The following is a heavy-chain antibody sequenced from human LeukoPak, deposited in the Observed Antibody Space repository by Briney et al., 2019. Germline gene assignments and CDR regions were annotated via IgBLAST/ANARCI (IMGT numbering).Heavy chain of an antibody. J-gene: IGHJ6*03. V-gene: IGHV4-39*01. CDR2: IYYSGST. CDR3: ARHVGDIVVVPAAIQAYYYYYMDV. CDR1: GGSTSSSSYY. Sequence: SETLSLTCTVSGGSTSSSSYYWGWIRQPPGKGLEWIGSIYYSGSTYYNPSLKSRVTISVDTSKNQFSLKLSSVTAADTAVYYCARHVGDIVVVPAAIQAYYYYYMDVWGKGTTVTISS. D-gene: IGHD2-2*01.